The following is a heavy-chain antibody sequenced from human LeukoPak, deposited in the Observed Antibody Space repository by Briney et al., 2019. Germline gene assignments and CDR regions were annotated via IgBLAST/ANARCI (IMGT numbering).Heavy chain of an antibody. J-gene: IGHJ5*01. D-gene: IGHD2-15*01. CDR3: ARDSPPSGIDS. CDR1: GFYVDSSY. V-gene: IGHV3-53*01. Sequence: GGSLRLSCSVSGFYVDSSYMTWVRQTAGKGLEWVSVIYTNGKDYYAESAKGRFTISRDISKNSLDLQMNRLRVDDTAVYYCARDSPPSGIDSWGQGTLVIVSS. CDR2: IYTNGKD.